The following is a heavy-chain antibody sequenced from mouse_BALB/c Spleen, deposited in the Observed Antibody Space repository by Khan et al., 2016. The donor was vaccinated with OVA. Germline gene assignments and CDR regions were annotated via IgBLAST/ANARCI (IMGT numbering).Heavy chain of an antibody. J-gene: IGHJ4*01. D-gene: IGHD2-10*01. CDR2: INTYTGEP. CDR3: ARPPYFSYAMDN. V-gene: IGHV9-3-1*01. CDR1: GHTFTNFG. Sequence: QIQLVQSGPELKKPGETVKISCKASGHTFTNFGMNWVKQAPGKGLKWMGWINTYTGEPTYADDFNGRFAFSLEASASTAYLQINNLTNEDTATYFCARPPYFSYAMDNWGQVTSVTVSS.